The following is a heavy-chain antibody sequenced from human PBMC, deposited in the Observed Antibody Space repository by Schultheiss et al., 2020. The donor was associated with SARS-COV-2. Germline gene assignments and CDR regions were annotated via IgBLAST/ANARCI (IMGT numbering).Heavy chain of an antibody. D-gene: IGHD3-22*01. J-gene: IGHJ4*02. V-gene: IGHV3-23*01. CDR2: ISGSGDTT. Sequence: GESLKISCAASGFIFSDCAMTWVRQAPGKGLEWVSGISGSGDTTYFADSVKGRFIISRDNFKNTLYLQMNSLRAEDTAVYYCAKPPYYDKGFDYWGQGTLVTVSS. CDR1: GFIFSDCA. CDR3: AKPPYYDKGFDY.